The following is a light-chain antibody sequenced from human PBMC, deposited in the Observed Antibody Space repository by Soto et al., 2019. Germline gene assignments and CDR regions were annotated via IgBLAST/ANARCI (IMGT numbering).Light chain of an antibody. V-gene: IGLV1-44*01. CDR2: SND. J-gene: IGLJ1*01. CDR1: SSNIESNT. Sequence: VLTQPPSASGTPGQRVTISCSGSSSNIESNTVNWYQQFPGTAPKLLIHSNDQRPSGVPDRFSGSKSGTSASLAISGLQSEDEADYYCAAWDDSLNGYVFGTGTKVTVL. CDR3: AAWDDSLNGYV.